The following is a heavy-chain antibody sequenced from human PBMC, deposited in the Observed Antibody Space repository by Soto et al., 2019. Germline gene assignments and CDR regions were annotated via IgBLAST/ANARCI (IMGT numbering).Heavy chain of an antibody. V-gene: IGHV3-48*01. CDR1: GFTFSSYS. CDR2: ISSSSSAI. Sequence: HPGGSLRLSCAASGFTFSSYSMNWVRQAPGKGLEWVSYISSSSSAIYYADSVKGRFTISRDNAKNSLYLQMNSLRAEDTAVYYFVIGVFFGVVPASHAFDIWGQGTMVTVSS. CDR3: VIGVFFGVVPASHAFDI. D-gene: IGHD3-3*01. J-gene: IGHJ3*02.